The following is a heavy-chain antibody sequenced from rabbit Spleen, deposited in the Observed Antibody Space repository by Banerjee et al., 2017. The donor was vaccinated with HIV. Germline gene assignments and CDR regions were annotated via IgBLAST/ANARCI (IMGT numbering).Heavy chain of an antibody. D-gene: IGHD6-1*01. Sequence: QLKETGGGLVQPGGSLTLSCKTSGFDFSSYSMTWVRQAPGKGLEWIGLIEPIFGTTYYASWVDGRFTISSHNAQNTLYLQVKSLTAADTATYFCARVGGVGVYGYATLWGPGTLVTVS. CDR1: GFDFSSYS. CDR3: ARVGGVGVYGYATL. CDR2: IEPIFGTT. J-gene: IGHJ4*01. V-gene: IGHV1S7*01.